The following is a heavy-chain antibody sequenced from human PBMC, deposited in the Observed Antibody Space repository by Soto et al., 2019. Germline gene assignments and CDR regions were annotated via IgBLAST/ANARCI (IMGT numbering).Heavy chain of an antibody. CDR3: ARGARITIFGVVTPYGMDA. CDR1: GFTFSSYE. D-gene: IGHD3-3*01. J-gene: IGHJ6*02. Sequence: GALKLSCAASGFTFSSYEMNWVRQAPGKGLEWVSYISSSGSTIYYADSVKGRFTISRDNAKNSLYLQMNSLRAEDTAVYYCARGARITIFGVVTPYGMDAWAQGTTVTVSS. CDR2: ISSSGSTI. V-gene: IGHV3-48*03.